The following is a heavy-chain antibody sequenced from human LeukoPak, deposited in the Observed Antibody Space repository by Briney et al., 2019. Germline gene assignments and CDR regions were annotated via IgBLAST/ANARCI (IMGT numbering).Heavy chain of an antibody. CDR2: ISSNGGSI. CDR3: ARDPPLHY. Sequence: PGGSLRLSCAASGFIFSNYPMHWVRQAPGKGLEYVSTISSNGGSIFYANSVKGRFTISRDNSKNTLYLQMGSLRAEDMAVYYCARDPPLHYWGQGTLVTVSS. V-gene: IGHV3-64*01. CDR1: GFIFSNYP. J-gene: IGHJ4*02.